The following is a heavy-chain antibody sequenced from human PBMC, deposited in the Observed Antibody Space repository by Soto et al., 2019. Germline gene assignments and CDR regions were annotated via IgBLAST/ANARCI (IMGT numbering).Heavy chain of an antibody. D-gene: IGHD6-19*01. CDR2: IIAYNGIT. Sequence: ASVKVSCKASGYTFTNYGITWLRQAPGQGLKWMGWIIAYNGITNYTQKVQGRDTMTTDTSTITAYMEVRSLRPDATAVYYCLKAEKWVAGNMGDFWGQGTQVTVSS. V-gene: IGHV1-18*04. CDR1: GYTFTNYG. CDR3: LKAEKWVAGNMGDF. J-gene: IGHJ4*02.